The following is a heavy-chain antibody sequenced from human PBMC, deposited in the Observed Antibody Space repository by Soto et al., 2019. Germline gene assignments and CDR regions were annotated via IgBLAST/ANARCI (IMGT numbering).Heavy chain of an antibody. CDR3: ARGYSYTQPVFDY. J-gene: IGHJ4*02. Sequence: PEGSLRLSCAASGFTFSNNYMTWVRQAPGKGLEWVSFIYSSGSTYYADSVKGRFTISRDNFKNTLYLQMNSLRAEDTAVYYCARGYSYTQPVFDYWGLGTLVTVSS. D-gene: IGHD5-18*01. V-gene: IGHV3-53*01. CDR1: GFTFSNNY. CDR2: IYSSGST.